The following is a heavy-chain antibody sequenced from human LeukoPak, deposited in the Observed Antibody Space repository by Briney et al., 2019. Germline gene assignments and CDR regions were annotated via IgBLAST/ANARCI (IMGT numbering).Heavy chain of an antibody. D-gene: IGHD3-22*01. J-gene: IGHJ4*02. CDR3: ARSASLITMKVVKPRGDY. CDR1: GFTFSSYW. V-gene: IGHV3-74*01. Sequence: GGSLRLSCAASGFTFSSYWMHWVRQAPGKGLVWVSRINSDGSSTSYADSVKGRFTISRDNAKNTLYLQMNSLRAEDTAVYYCARSASLITMKVVKPRGDYWGQGTLVTVSS. CDR2: INSDGSST.